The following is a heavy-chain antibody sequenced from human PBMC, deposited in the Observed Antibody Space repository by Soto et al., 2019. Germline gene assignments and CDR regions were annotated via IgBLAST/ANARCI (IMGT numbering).Heavy chain of an antibody. CDR3: GRAPTGGISAYVYDI. CDR2: IRNKANSYTT. CDR1: GFTFSDDY. D-gene: IGHD3-16*01. J-gene: IGHJ3*02. V-gene: IGHV3-72*01. Sequence: GGSLRLSCAASGFTFSDDYMDWVRQAPGKGLEWVGRIRNKANSYTTEYAASVKGRFTISRDDSRNSLYLQMNSLKVDDTAVYYCGRAPTGGISAYVYDIWGQGTVVTVSS.